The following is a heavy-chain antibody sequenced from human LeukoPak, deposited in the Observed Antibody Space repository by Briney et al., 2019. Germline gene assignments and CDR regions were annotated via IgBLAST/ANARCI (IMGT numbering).Heavy chain of an antibody. CDR2: ISDRGSRT. J-gene: IGHJ4*02. D-gene: IGHD3-22*01. CDR3: AKRGVVIRVILVGFHKEAYYFDS. Sequence: GGSLRLSCAVSGITLSNYGMSWVRQAPGKGLEWVAGISDRGSRTNYADSVKGRFTISTDHPKNTLYPQMSSLRAEDTAVYFCAKRGVVIRVILVGFHKEAYYFDSWGQGALVTVSS. V-gene: IGHV3-23*01. CDR1: GITLSNYG.